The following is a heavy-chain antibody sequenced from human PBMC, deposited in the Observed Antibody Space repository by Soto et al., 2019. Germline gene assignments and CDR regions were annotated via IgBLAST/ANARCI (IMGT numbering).Heavy chain of an antibody. CDR2: VYSGGTT. Sequence: GGSLRLSCVSSGFAVSNNYMNWVRQAPGKGLEWVSVVYSGGTTYYADSVRGRFTVSRDDSKNTLFLQMSSLRAEDTAVYYCARAGSPFDSDSSGYWGFDHWGQGTLVTVSS. V-gene: IGHV3-53*01. D-gene: IGHD3-22*01. CDR3: ARAGSPFDSDSSGYWGFDH. CDR1: GFAVSNNY. J-gene: IGHJ4*02.